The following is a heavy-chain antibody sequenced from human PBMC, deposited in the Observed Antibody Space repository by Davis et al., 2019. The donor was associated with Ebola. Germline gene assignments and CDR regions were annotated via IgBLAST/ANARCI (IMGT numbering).Heavy chain of an antibody. V-gene: IGHV3-64*01. J-gene: IGHJ4*02. CDR3: AREAGGVAAAGKDY. D-gene: IGHD6-13*01. CDR1: GFTFSSYA. CDR2: ISSNGGST. Sequence: GGSLRLSCAASGFTFSSYAMHWVRQAPGKGLEYVSAISSNGGSTYYANSVKGRFTISRDNSKNTLYLQMNSLRAEDTAVYYCAREAGGVAAAGKDYWGQGTLVTVSS.